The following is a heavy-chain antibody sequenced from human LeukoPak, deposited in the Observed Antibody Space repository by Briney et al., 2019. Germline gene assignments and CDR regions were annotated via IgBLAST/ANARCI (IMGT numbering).Heavy chain of an antibody. V-gene: IGHV4-59*01. CDR2: IYYSGST. J-gene: IGHJ4*02. CDR1: GGSISIYY. Sequence: SETLSLTCTVSGGSISIYYWSWIRQPPGKGLEWIGYIYYSGSTNYNPSLKSRVTISVDTSKNQFSLKLSSVTAADTAVYYCVREGYDFWSGYPYFDYWGQGTLVTVSS. CDR3: VREGYDFWSGYPYFDY. D-gene: IGHD3-3*01.